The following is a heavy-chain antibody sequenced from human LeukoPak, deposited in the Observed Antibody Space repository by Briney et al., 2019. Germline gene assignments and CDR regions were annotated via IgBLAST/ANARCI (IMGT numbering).Heavy chain of an antibody. CDR3: ARFQPGILGYCSSTSCSSDY. CDR2: INPNSGGT. J-gene: IGHJ4*02. Sequence: PGASVKVSCKASGYTFTSYGISWVRQAPGQGLEWMGWINPNSGGTNYAQKFQGRVTMTRDTSISTAYMELSRLRSDDTAVYYCARFQPGILGYCSSTSCSSDYWGQGTLVTVSS. CDR1: GYTFTSYG. D-gene: IGHD2-2*01. V-gene: IGHV1-2*02.